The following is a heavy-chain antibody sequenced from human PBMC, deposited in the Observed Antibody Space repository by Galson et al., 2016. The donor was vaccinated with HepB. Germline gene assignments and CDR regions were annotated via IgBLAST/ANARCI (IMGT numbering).Heavy chain of an antibody. CDR3: ARADSVFDY. V-gene: IGHV3-21*01. Sequence: SLRLSCAASGFTFRSYAMNWVRQAPWKGLEWVSSISSSSTYIYYADSVKGRFTISRDNAKNSLYLQMNSLRAEDTVVYYCARADSVFDYWGQGTTVTVSS. CDR1: GFTFRSYA. CDR2: ISSSSTYI. J-gene: IGHJ4*03. D-gene: IGHD2-15*01.